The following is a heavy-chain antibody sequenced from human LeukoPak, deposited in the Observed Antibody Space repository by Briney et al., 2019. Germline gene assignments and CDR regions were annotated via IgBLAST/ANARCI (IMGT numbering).Heavy chain of an antibody. CDR1: GGXISNYY. V-gene: IGHV4-59*08. CDR3: ARHPYSNFVLDY. D-gene: IGHD4-11*01. J-gene: IGHJ4*02. CDR2: IYFRGDT. Sequence: SETLSLTCTVSGGXISNYYWSWIRQPPGRGLEWIGYIYFRGDTKYNPSLKSRVTISVDTSKNQFSLKMSSVTAADTAVYYCARHPYSNFVLDYWGQGTQVIVSS.